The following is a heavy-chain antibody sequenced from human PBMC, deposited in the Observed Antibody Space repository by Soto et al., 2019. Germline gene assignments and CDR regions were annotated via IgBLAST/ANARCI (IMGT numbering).Heavy chain of an antibody. Sequence: GSLRLSCVASGFTFSSYGISWVRQAPGKGLEWVSAISGSGVSTYYADSVKGRFTISRDNSKNTLYLQMNSLRAEDTAVYYCAKSPGMYYYDSSGYYHYDYWGQGTLVTVSS. D-gene: IGHD3-22*01. CDR3: AKSPGMYYYDSSGYYHYDY. V-gene: IGHV3-23*01. CDR1: GFTFSSYG. J-gene: IGHJ4*02. CDR2: ISGSGVST.